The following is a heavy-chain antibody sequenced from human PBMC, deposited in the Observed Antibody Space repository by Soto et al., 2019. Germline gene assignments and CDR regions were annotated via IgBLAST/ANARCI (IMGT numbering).Heavy chain of an antibody. J-gene: IGHJ4*02. CDR2: IIPILGIA. Sequence: QVQLVQSRAEVKKPGSSVKVSCKASGGTFSSYTISWVRQAPGQGLEWMGRIIPILGIANYAQKFQGRTPITAEKSTRAANMELSSLRSEDTAVYYCASRYDSSDYWGQGTLVTVSS. D-gene: IGHD3-22*01. V-gene: IGHV1-69*02. CDR3: ASRYDSSDY. CDR1: GGTFSSYT.